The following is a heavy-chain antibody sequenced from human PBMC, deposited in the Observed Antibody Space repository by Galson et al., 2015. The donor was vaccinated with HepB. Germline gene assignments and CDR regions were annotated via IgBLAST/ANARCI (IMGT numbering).Heavy chain of an antibody. V-gene: IGHV3-23*01. Sequence: SLRLSCAASGSTFSSYAMSWVRQAPGKGLEWVSGISGSGGSTNYAVSVKGRFTISRDNSKNMLYLQMNSLRAEDTAVYYCAKGGWVYSSGRYAEYFQHWGQGTLVTVSS. D-gene: IGHD6-19*01. CDR1: GSTFSSYA. CDR3: AKGGWVYSSGRYAEYFQH. CDR2: ISGSGGST. J-gene: IGHJ1*01.